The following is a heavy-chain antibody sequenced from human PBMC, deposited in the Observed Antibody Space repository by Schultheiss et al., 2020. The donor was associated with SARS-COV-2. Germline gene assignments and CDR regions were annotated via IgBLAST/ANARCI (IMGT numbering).Heavy chain of an antibody. J-gene: IGHJ4*02. CDR2: IYYSGST. V-gene: IGHV4-61*05. CDR3: ARGVKGAASYFDY. D-gene: IGHD1-26*01. CDR1: GGSISSSSYY. Sequence: SQTLSLTCTVSGGSISSSSYYWGWIRQPPGKGLEWIGYIYYSGSTNYNPSLKSRVTISVDTSKNQFSLKLSSVTAADTAVYYCARGVKGAASYFDYWGQGTLVTVSS.